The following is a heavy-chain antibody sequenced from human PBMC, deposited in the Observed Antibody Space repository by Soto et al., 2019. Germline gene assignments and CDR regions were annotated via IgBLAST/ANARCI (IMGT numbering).Heavy chain of an antibody. D-gene: IGHD1-1*01. CDR1: GDSVSSNSAS. Sequence: SQTLSLTCAISGDSVSSNSASWNWIRHYPSRGLEWLGRTYYRSKWYNDYAVSVKSRITINPNTSKNQFSLQLNSVTPEDTAVYYCARDFVLGNVDPFDYWGQGTLVTVSS. CDR2: TYYRSKWYN. CDR3: ARDFVLGNVDPFDY. J-gene: IGHJ4*02. V-gene: IGHV6-1*01.